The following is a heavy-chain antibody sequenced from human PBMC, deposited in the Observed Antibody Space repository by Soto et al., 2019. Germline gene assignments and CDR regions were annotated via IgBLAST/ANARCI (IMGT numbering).Heavy chain of an antibody. D-gene: IGHD1-26*01. CDR2: IWYDGSNK. V-gene: IGHV3-33*01. CDR3: ARDFEPGSLGQTSSEYYYGMDV. CDR1: GFTFSSYG. J-gene: IGHJ6*02. Sequence: GGSLRLSCAASGFTFSSYGMHWVRQAPGKGLEWVAVIWYDGSNKYYADSVKGRFTISRDNSKNTLYLQMNSLRAEDTAVYYCARDFEPGSLGQTSSEYYYGMDVWGHGTTVTVSS.